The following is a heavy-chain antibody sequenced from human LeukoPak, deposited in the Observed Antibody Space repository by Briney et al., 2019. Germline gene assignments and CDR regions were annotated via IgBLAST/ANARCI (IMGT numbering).Heavy chain of an antibody. V-gene: IGHV3-9*01. Sequence: GGSLRLSCAASGFTFGDFAMHWVRQAPGKGLQWVSSINWNSGRIVYADFVKGRFTTSRDNAKNSLFLRMDSLRTEDTALYYCAKDTGYYYDSSNYWVWGQGTLVTVSS. CDR2: INWNSGRI. CDR3: AKDTGYYYDSSNYWV. J-gene: IGHJ4*02. CDR1: GFTFGDFA. D-gene: IGHD3-22*01.